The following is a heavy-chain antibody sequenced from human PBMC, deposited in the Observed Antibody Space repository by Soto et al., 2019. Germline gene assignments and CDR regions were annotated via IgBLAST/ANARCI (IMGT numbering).Heavy chain of an antibody. CDR1: GFTFSDYY. J-gene: IGHJ6*02. CDR3: AREQMADYYYYGMDV. Sequence: GGSLRLSCAASGFTFSDYYMSWIRHAPGKGLEWVSYISSSGSTIYYADSVKGRFTISRDNAKNSLYLQMNSLRAEDTAVYYCAREQMADYYYYGMDVWGQGTTVTVSS. V-gene: IGHV3-11*01. CDR2: ISSSGSTI.